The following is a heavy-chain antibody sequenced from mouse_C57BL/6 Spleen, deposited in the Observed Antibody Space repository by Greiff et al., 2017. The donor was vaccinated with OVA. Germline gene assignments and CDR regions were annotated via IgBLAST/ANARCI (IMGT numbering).Heavy chain of an antibody. CDR1: GFTFSDYG. V-gene: IGHV5-17*01. J-gene: IGHJ1*03. Sequence: EVKLVESGGGLVKPGGSLKLSCAASGFTFSDYGMHWVRQAPEKGLEWVAYISSGSSTIYYADTVKGRFTISRDNAKNTLLLQMTSLRSEDTAMYYCATTTVVAPYWYFDVWGTGTTVTVSS. CDR2: ISSGSSTI. D-gene: IGHD1-1*01. CDR3: ATTTVVAPYWYFDV.